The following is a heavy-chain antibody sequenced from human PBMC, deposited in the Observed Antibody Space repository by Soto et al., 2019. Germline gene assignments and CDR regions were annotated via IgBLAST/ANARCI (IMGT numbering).Heavy chain of an antibody. Sequence: GGSLRLSCAASGFTFSDHYMYWVRQAPGKGLEWVGRTRNKPNSYTTEYAASVRGRFTISSDDSKNSLYLQMNSLKTEDTAVYYCARFFGSGFDYWGQGTLVTVS. CDR2: TRNKPNSYTT. CDR1: GFTFSDHY. V-gene: IGHV3-72*01. D-gene: IGHD6-19*01. CDR3: ARFFGSGFDY. J-gene: IGHJ4*02.